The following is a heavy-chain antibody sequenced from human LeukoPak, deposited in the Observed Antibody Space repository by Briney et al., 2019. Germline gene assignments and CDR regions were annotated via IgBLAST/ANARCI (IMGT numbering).Heavy chain of an antibody. CDR2: IIPIFGTA. D-gene: IGHD3-3*01. CDR1: GATFSSYA. J-gene: IGHJ4*02. CDR3: ARGRYDFWSGYSN. Sequence: GASVKVSCKASGATFSSYAISWVRQAPGQGLEWMGGIIPIFGTANYAQKFQGRVTITTDESTSTAYMELSSLRSEDTAVYYCARGRYDFWSGYSNWGQGTLVTVSS. V-gene: IGHV1-69*05.